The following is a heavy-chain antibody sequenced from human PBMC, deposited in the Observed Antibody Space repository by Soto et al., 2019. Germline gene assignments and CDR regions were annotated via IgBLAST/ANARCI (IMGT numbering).Heavy chain of an antibody. D-gene: IGHD3-16*02. CDR2: ISQDGSNK. CDR3: AKGVKITVTAIDY. J-gene: IGHJ4*02. CDR1: GFNFNNFA. Sequence: GGSLRLSCVASGFNFNNFAMHWVRQAPGKGLEWVAAISQDGSNKYYTESVKGRFTISRDNSRNTLYLQMSSLRGEDTAFYYCAKGVKITVTAIDYWGQGTLVTVSS. V-gene: IGHV3-30*18.